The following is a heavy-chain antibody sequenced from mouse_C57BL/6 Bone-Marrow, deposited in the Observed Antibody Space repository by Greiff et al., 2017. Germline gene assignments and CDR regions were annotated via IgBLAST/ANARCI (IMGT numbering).Heavy chain of an antibody. Sequence: EVMLVESGGGLVQPGGSMKLSCAASGFTFSDAWMDWVRQSPEKGLEWVAEIRNKANNHATYYAESVKGRFTISRDDSKRSVYLQMNSLRAEDTGIYYCTGGGYHWYFDVWGTGTTVTVSS. J-gene: IGHJ1*03. V-gene: IGHV6-6*01. CDR1: GFTFSDAW. D-gene: IGHD2-2*01. CDR3: TGGGYHWYFDV. CDR2: IRNKANNHAT.